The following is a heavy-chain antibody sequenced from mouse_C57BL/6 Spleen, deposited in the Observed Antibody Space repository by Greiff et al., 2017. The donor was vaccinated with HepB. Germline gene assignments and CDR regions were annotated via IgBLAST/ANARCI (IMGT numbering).Heavy chain of an antibody. J-gene: IGHJ1*03. CDR2: ISYDGSN. CDR3: ARDWTTVVAPHWYFDV. D-gene: IGHD1-1*01. Sequence: ESGPGLVKPSQSLSLTCSVTGYSITSGYYWNWIRQFPGNKLEWMGYISYDGSNNYNPSLKNRISITRDPSKNQFFLKLNSVTTEDTATYYCARDWTTVVAPHWYFDVWGTGTTVTVSS. V-gene: IGHV3-6*01. CDR1: GYSITSGYY.